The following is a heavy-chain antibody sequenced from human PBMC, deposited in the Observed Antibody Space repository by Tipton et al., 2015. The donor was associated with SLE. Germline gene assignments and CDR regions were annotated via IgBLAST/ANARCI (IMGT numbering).Heavy chain of an antibody. CDR1: EFTFSRYW. Sequence: SLRLSCAASEFTFSRYWMSWVRQAPGKGLEWVANINQDGSEKNYVDSVRGRFTISRDNANNSLCLQMNSLRDEDTAVYYCARGDANSGDYWGQGTLATVSS. V-gene: IGHV3-7*04. CDR3: ARGDANSGDY. J-gene: IGHJ4*02. D-gene: IGHD5-24*01. CDR2: INQDGSEK.